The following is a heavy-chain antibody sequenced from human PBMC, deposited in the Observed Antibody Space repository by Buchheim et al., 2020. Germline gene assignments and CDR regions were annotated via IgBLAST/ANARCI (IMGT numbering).Heavy chain of an antibody. V-gene: IGHV3-21*01. CDR1: EFTFSTYT. J-gene: IGHJ6*02. CDR3: ARDSLVVIPAAFEHHYYYYGMDV. CDR2: IDSSSSSI. Sequence: EVQLVESGGGLVKPGGSLRLSCAASEFTFSTYTMNWVRQAPGKGLEWVSSIDSSSSSIYYSDSVKGRFTISRDNAKNSLYLQMNSLRAEDTAVYYCARDSLVVIPAAFEHHYYYYGMDVWGQGT. D-gene: IGHD2-2*01.